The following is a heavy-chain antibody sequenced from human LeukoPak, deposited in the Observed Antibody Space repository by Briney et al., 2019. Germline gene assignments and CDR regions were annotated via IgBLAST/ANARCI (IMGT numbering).Heavy chain of an antibody. CDR1: GLTFTSYT. V-gene: IGHV3-7*01. D-gene: IGHD3-10*01. CDR3: ARDQSLWFGELCYFDY. CDR2: IKQDGSEK. Sequence: GGSLTLSCVVSGLTFTSYTMDWVRQAPGKGLEWVANIKQDGSEKYYVDSVKGRFTISRDNAKNSLYLQMNSLRAEDTAVYYCARDQSLWFGELCYFDYWGQGTLVTVSS. J-gene: IGHJ4*02.